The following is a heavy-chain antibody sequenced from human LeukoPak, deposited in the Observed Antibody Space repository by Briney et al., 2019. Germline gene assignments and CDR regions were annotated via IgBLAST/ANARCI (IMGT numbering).Heavy chain of an antibody. CDR2: IIPIFGTA. CDR3: ATAQTYYYDSSGYLVFDY. CDR1: GGTFSSYA. J-gene: IGHJ4*02. D-gene: IGHD3-22*01. Sequence: ASVKVSCKASGGTFSSYAISWVRQAPGQGLEWMGGIIPIFGTANYAQKFQGRVTITADKSTSTAYMELRSLRSDDTAVYYCATAQTYYYDSSGYLVFDYWGQGTLVTVSS. V-gene: IGHV1-69*06.